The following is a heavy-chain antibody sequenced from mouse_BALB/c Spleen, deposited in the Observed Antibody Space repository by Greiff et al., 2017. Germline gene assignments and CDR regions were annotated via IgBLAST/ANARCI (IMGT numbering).Heavy chain of an antibody. CDR3: ARSGGNYVVAWFAY. Sequence: QVQLQQSGPELVKPGASVKISCKASGYTFTSYTMHWVKQRPGQGLEWIGYINPSSGYTNYNQKFKDKATLTADKSSSTAYMQLSSLTSEDSAVYYCARSGGNYVVAWFAYWGQGTLVTVSA. J-gene: IGHJ3*01. CDR2: INPSSGYT. CDR1: GYTFTSYT. V-gene: IGHV1S26*01. D-gene: IGHD2-1*01.